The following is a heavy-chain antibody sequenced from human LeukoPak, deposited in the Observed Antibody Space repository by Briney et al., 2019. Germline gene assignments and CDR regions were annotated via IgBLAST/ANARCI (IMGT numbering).Heavy chain of an antibody. V-gene: IGHV4-39*07. CDR2: IYYSGST. D-gene: IGHD1-1*01. Sequence: PSETLSLTCTVSGGSISSSSYYWGWIRQPPGKGLEWIGSIYYSGSTYYNPSLKSRVTISVDTSKNQFSLKLSSVTAADTAVYYCAGWKMAFDIWGQGTMVTVSS. J-gene: IGHJ3*02. CDR3: AGWKMAFDI. CDR1: GGSISSSSYY.